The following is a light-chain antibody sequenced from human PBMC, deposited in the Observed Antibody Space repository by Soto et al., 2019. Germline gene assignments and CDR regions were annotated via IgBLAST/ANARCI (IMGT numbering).Light chain of an antibody. CDR3: SSYGSTSTRYV. V-gene: IGLV2-14*01. Sequence: QSVLTQPASVSGSPGQSITISCTGTSRDVGGYNYVSWYQQHPGKAPKLMIYEVSNRPSGVSNRFSGSKSGNTASLTISGLQAEDEADYFCSSYGSTSTRYVFGTGTKLTVL. CDR2: EVS. J-gene: IGLJ1*01. CDR1: SRDVGGYNY.